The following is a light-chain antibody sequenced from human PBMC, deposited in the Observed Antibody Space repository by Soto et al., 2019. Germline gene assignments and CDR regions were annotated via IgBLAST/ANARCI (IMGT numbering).Light chain of an antibody. J-gene: IGKJ1*01. CDR1: QSVASS. CDR2: GAS. V-gene: IGKV3-15*01. CDR3: QQYKT. Sequence: ERVMTQSPATLSASPGERVTLSCGASQSVASSVAWYQQKPGQAPRLILYGASTRATGFPARFSGSGSGTEFTLTISRLEPEDFAVYYCQQYKTFGQGTKVDIK.